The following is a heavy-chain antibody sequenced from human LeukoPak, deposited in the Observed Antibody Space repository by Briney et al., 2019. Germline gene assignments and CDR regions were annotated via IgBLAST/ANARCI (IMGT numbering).Heavy chain of an antibody. CDR1: GFTFGDYA. J-gene: IGHJ4*02. V-gene: IGHV3-49*04. CDR3: TRGYYYDSSGYGLDY. CDR2: IRSKAYGGTT. Sequence: GGSLRLSCTASGFTFGDYAMSWVRQAPGKGLEWVGFIRSKAYGGTTEYAASVKGRLTISRDDSKSIAYLQMNSLKTEDTAVYYCTRGYYYDSSGYGLDYWGQGTLVTVSS. D-gene: IGHD3-22*01.